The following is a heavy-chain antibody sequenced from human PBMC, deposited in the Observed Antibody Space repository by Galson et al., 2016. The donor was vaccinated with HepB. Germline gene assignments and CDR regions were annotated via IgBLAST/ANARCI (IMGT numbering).Heavy chain of an antibody. J-gene: IGHJ4*01. D-gene: IGHD3-3*01. CDR3: ARGTDFWSGSPPRF. CDR1: GFSFSSYG. CDR2: IWYDGHNT. Sequence: FLRLSCAASGFSFSSYGMHWVRQAPGTGLEWLAVIWYDGHNTFYADSVKGRITISRDTSNNTLYLALNSLGAEDTAVYYCARGTDFWSGSPPRFWGHGTLVTVSS. V-gene: IGHV3-33*01.